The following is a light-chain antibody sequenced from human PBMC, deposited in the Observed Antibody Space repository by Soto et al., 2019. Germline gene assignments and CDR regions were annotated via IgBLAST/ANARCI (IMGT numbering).Light chain of an antibody. J-gene: IGLJ2*01. CDR2: RNN. CDR1: SSNIGSNF. CDR3: AAWDDSLNVV. V-gene: IGLV1-47*01. Sequence: QSVLTQPPSASGTPGQRVTMSCSGSSSNIGSNFVYWYQHLPGTAPKLLMYRNNQRPSGVPARCSGSKSGTSASLAISGLRSEDEADYYCAAWDDSLNVVFGGGTKLTVL.